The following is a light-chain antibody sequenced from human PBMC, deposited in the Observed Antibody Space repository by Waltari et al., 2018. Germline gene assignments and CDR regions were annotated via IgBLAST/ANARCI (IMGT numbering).Light chain of an antibody. CDR1: SSDIGGHNY. CDR2: DVR. CDR3: SSYIDSSTLEL. J-gene: IGLJ2*01. V-gene: IGLV2-14*03. Sequence: QSALTQPASVSGSPGQSITISCTGTSSDIGGHNYVSWYQQVPGKAPKLIIYDVRKRPSGVPSRFSGSKSGNTASLTISGLQAEDEANYYCSSYIDSSTLELFGGGTSLTVL.